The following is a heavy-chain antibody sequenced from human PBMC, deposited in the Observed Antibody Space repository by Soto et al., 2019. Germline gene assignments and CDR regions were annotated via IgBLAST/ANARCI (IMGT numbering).Heavy chain of an antibody. V-gene: IGHV3-23*01. CDR1: GFTFSFYA. CDR2: VTANGGST. J-gene: IGHJ6*02. CDR3: ASXGVGDWANYYYYYGMDV. Sequence: GGSLRLSCAATGFTFSFYAMTWVRQAPGKGLEWVSAVTANGGSTYSADSVKGRFTISRDNSKNTLFLQMNSLRAEDTAVYYCASXGVGDWANYYYYYGMDVWGPGTTVTVSS. D-gene: IGHD2-21*02.